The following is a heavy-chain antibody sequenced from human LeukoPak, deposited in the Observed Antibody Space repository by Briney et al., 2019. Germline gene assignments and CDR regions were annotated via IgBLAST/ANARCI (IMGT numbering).Heavy chain of an antibody. CDR1: GFTVSSYW. CDR3: ARSGIAVAGTYYYYGMDV. Sequence: GGSLRLSRAASGFTVSSYWMSCARQPPGEGLERVANIKQEGREKYYVDSVKGRFTISRDNAKNSLYLQMNSLRDEDTAVYYCARSGIAVAGTYYYYGMDVWGQGTTVTVSS. J-gene: IGHJ6*02. V-gene: IGHV3-7*01. CDR2: IKQEGREK. D-gene: IGHD6-19*01.